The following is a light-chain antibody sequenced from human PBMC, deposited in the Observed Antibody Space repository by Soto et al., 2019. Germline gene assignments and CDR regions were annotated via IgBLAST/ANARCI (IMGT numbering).Light chain of an antibody. V-gene: IGLV2-11*01. CDR3: CSYTGSNTLI. J-gene: IGLJ2*01. CDR1: SSDVGGYNY. Sequence: QSALTQPRSVSGSPGQSVTISCTGTSSDVGGYNYVSWYQQHPGKAPKLMIYDVTRRPSGVPDRFSASRSGNTASLTISGLQAEDEAEYSCCSYTGSNTLIFGGGTKLTVL. CDR2: DVT.